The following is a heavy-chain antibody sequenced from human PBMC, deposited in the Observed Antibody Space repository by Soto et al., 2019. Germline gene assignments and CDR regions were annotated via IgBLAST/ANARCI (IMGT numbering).Heavy chain of an antibody. CDR2: IYYVGTT. Sequence: PSETLSLTCTVSGGSLSSIIYYWNWIRQPPGKGLEWIGNIYYVGTTYYNPSLQSRVTISVDTSKNQFSLNLSSVTAADTAVYFCARGTAQPYYFDSWGQGTLVTVSS. V-gene: IGHV4-39*07. J-gene: IGHJ4*02. CDR3: ARGTAQPYYFDS. CDR1: GGSLSSIIYY.